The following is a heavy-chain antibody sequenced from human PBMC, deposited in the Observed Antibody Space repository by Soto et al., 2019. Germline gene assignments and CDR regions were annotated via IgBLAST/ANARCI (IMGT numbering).Heavy chain of an antibody. Sequence: QVQLVQSGAGVKKPGSSVKISCKASGGTFSSYAISWVRQAPGQGLEWMGGIIPIFGTANYAQKFQGRVTITADESTSTAYTELSSLRSEDTAVYYCARDTYGALIFDHWGQGSLVTVSS. J-gene: IGHJ4*02. V-gene: IGHV1-69*12. CDR1: GGTFSSYA. CDR2: IIPIFGTA. D-gene: IGHD4-17*01. CDR3: ARDTYGALIFDH.